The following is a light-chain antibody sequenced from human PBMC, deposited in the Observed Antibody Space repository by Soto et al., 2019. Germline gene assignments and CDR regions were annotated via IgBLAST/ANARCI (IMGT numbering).Light chain of an antibody. CDR2: KAS. CDR1: QTISSW. J-gene: IGKJ1*01. CDR3: QHYNSYSEA. V-gene: IGKV1-5*03. Sequence: DIQMTQPPSTLSVSVGDRFTMTCRASQTISSWLAWYQQKPGKAPKLLIYKASTLKSGVPSRFSGSGSGTEFTLTISSLQPDDFATYYCQHYNSYSEAFGQGTKVDIK.